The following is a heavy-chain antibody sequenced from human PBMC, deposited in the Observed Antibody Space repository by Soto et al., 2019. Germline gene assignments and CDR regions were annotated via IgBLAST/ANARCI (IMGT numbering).Heavy chain of an antibody. CDR1: GFTFSSYW. D-gene: IGHD3-10*01. CDR3: AKAPRGSGRDYYFDY. Sequence: EVQLVESGGGLVQPGGSLRLSCAASGFTFSSYWMSWVRQAPGKGLEWVANINQDGSEEYYVDSVKGRFTISRDNAKNSLYLQMNSLRDEDTAVCYCAKAPRGSGRDYYFDYWGQGTLITVSS. J-gene: IGHJ4*02. V-gene: IGHV3-7*05. CDR2: INQDGSEE.